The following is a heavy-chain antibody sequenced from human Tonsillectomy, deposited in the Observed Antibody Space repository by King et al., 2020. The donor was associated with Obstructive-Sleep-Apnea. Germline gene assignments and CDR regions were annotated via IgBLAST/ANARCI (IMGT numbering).Heavy chain of an antibody. CDR3: ATGGIRYFDSSLQGAFDI. D-gene: IGHD3-9*01. V-gene: IGHV3-11*01. J-gene: IGHJ3*02. CDR2: ISSSGSTI. CDR1: GFTFSDHY. Sequence: VQLVESGGGLVKPGGSLRLSCAASGFTFSDHYVNWIRQAPGKGLECVSYISSSGSTIYYADSVKGRFTVSRDNAGNSIYLQMNSLRAEDTAVYFCATGGIRYFDSSLQGAFDIWGQGTMVTVSS.